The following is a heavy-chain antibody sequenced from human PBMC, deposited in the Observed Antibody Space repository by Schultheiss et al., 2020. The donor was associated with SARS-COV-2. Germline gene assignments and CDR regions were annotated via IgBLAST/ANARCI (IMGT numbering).Heavy chain of an antibody. Sequence: SGPTLVKPTQTLTLTCTFSGFSLTTNDMRVSWIRQPPGKALEWLARIDSDDDKYYSTSLKTRLTITKDTSKNQVVLTMTNMDPVDTGTYYCAHRPGYSSGWYGTLDIWGQGTLVTVSS. V-gene: IGHV2-70*12. J-gene: IGHJ3*02. CDR1: GFSLTTNDMR. D-gene: IGHD6-19*01. CDR3: AHRPGYSSGWYGTLDI. CDR2: IDSDDDK.